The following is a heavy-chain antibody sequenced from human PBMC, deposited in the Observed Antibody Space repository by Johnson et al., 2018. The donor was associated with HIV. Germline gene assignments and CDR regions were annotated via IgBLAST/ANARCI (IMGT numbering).Heavy chain of an antibody. J-gene: IGHJ3*02. Sequence: QVQLVESGGGLVKPGGSLRLSCVASGFTFSDYYMSWIRQAPGKGLEWVSYISSSGATIYSADSVQGRFTTSRDNAKNSLYLQMKSLSAEDTAVYYGARSKDCSVGTCYDAFDIWGQGTLVMVSS. V-gene: IGHV3-11*04. CDR2: ISSSGATI. CDR1: GFTFSDYY. CDR3: ARSKDCSVGTCYDAFDI. D-gene: IGHD2-15*01.